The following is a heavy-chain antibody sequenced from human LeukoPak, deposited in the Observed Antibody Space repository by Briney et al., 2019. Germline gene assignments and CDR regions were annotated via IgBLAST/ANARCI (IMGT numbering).Heavy chain of an antibody. D-gene: IGHD6-25*01. CDR3: VREFRVPIAAAGAFDI. J-gene: IGHJ3*02. CDR2: IWYDGSNK. V-gene: IGHV3-33*01. Sequence: PESSLRLSCTASGFTLSSYGMHWLRQAPGKGLEGVAVIWYDGSNKYYADSVKGRFTISRDNSKNTLYLQMNSLRAEDTAVYYCVREFRVPIAAAGAFDIWGQGTEVTVSS. CDR1: GFTLSSYG.